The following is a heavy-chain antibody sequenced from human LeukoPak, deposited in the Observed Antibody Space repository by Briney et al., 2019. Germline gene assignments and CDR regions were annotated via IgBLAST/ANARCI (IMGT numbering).Heavy chain of an antibody. V-gene: IGHV3-7*01. J-gene: IGHJ4*02. CDR2: IKQDGSEK. Sequence: PGGSLRLSCAASGFTFSSYWMNWVRQAPGKGLEWVANIKQDGSEKYYVDSVKGRFTISRDNAKNSLYLQMNSLRAEDTAVYYCARGGFLEWLPTHYWGQGTLVTVSS. CDR3: ARGGFLEWLPTHY. CDR1: GFTFSSYW. D-gene: IGHD3-3*01.